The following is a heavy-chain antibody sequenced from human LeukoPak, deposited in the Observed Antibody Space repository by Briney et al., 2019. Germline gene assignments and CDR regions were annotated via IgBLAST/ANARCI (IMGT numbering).Heavy chain of an antibody. CDR3: ARENSGYDRKAFDI. D-gene: IGHD5-12*01. CDR1: GYTFTGYY. Sequence: ASVKVSCKASGYTFTGYYMHWVRQAPGQGLEWMGWINPNSGGTNYAQKFQGRVTMTRDTSNSTAYMELSRLRSDDTAVYYCARENSGYDRKAFDIWGQGTMVTVSS. V-gene: IGHV1-2*02. CDR2: INPNSGGT. J-gene: IGHJ3*02.